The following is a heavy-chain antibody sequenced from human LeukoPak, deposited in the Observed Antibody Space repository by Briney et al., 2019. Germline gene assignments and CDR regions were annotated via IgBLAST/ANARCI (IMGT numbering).Heavy chain of an antibody. CDR3: ARRLISGWYGTGFGY. V-gene: IGHV4-39*01. J-gene: IGHJ4*02. CDR2: IYYSGSGST. CDR1: GGSITSSPYY. D-gene: IGHD6-19*01. Sequence: SETLSLTCTVSGGSITSSPYYWGWIRQPPGGGLGWIGSIYYSGSGSTYYNPSLQSRVTISVDTSKNQLSLKLSSVTAADTAVYYCARRLISGWYGTGFGYWGQGNLVTVSS.